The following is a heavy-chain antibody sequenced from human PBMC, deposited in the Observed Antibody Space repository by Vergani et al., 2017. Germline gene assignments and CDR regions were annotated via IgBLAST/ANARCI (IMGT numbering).Heavy chain of an antibody. J-gene: IGHJ4*02. CDR3: ARVRRYFDWLLRGPFDY. CDR1: GFTFSSYG. V-gene: IGHV3-30*03. CDR2: ISYDGSNK. Sequence: QVQLVESGGGLVKPGGSLRLSCAASGFTFSSYGMHWVRQAPGKGLEWVAVISYDGSNKYYADSVKGRFTISRDNSKNTLYLQMNSLRAEDTAVYYCARVRRYFDWLLRGPFDYWGQGTLVTVSS. D-gene: IGHD3-9*01.